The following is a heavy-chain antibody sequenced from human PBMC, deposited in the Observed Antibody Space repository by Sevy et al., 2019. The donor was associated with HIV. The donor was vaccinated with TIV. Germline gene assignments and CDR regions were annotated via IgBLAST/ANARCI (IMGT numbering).Heavy chain of an antibody. Sequence: GSLRLSCATSGFPFNIYSMSWVRQAPGKGLEWVSTLSFGCGKINYADSVKGRFTISRDNSENTLYLEMNSLRAEDTALYFCAREGCTKPHDYWGQGTLVTVSS. CDR3: AREGCTKPHDY. D-gene: IGHD2-8*01. CDR2: LSFGCGKI. CDR1: GFPFNIYS. J-gene: IGHJ4*02. V-gene: IGHV3-23*01.